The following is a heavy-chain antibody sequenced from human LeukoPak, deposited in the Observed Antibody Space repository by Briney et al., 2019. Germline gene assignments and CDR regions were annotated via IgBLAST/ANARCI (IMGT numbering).Heavy chain of an antibody. V-gene: IGHV1-69*13. CDR3: ARDNSGSYPNYYYYGMDV. D-gene: IGHD1-26*01. CDR1: GGTFISYA. CDR2: IIPIFGTA. Sequence: ASVKVSCKASGGTFISYAISWVRQAPGQGLEWMGGIIPIFGTANYAQKFQGRVTITADESTSTAYMELSSLRSEDTAVYYCARDNSGSYPNYYYYGMDVWGQGTTVTVSS. J-gene: IGHJ6*02.